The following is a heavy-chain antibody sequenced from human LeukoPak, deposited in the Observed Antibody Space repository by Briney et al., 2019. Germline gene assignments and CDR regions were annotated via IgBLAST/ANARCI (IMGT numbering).Heavy chain of an antibody. Sequence: WASVKVSCKASGYTFTGYYMHWVRQAPGQGLEWMGWINPNSGGTNYAQKFQGRVTMTRDTSISTAYMELSRLRSDDTAVYYCARAKAVPAFNWFDPWGQGTLVTVSS. CDR2: INPNSGGT. J-gene: IGHJ5*02. CDR1: GYTFTGYY. V-gene: IGHV1-2*02. CDR3: ARAKAVPAFNWFDP. D-gene: IGHD2-2*01.